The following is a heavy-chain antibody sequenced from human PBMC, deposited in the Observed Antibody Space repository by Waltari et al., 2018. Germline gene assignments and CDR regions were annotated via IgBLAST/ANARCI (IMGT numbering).Heavy chain of an antibody. V-gene: IGHV3-7*01. J-gene: IGHJ5*02. Sequence: EVQLVESGGGLVQPGGSLRLSCAAFGFTFSNYWMNWLRQAPGKGLEWVANVQHDGTEKYYLDSVKGRFTISRDNAKSSLYLQMDSLRAEDTAIYYCARDGRGVNSQFNLFDLWGQGLQVTVSS. CDR1: GFTFSNYW. CDR3: ARDGRGVNSQFNLFDL. D-gene: IGHD2-8*01. CDR2: VQHDGTEK.